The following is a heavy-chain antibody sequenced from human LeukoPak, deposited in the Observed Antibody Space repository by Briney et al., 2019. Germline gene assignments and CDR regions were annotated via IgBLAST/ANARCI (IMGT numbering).Heavy chain of an antibody. CDR2: VSYDGANT. CDR3: ARDNGYSNGHAFDS. V-gene: IGHV3-30*03. D-gene: IGHD6-19*01. J-gene: IGHJ4*02. Sequence: GGSLRLSCAASGFTFSSYGMHWVRQAPGKGLEWVALVSYDGANTYYSRSVMGRFTISRDNSKNTLCLQMNSLRPEDTALYYCARDNGYSNGHAFDSWGQGTLVTVSS. CDR1: GFTFSSYG.